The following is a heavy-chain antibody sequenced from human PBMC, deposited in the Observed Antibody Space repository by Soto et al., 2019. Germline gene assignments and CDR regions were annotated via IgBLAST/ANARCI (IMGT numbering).Heavy chain of an antibody. Sequence: PSETLSLTCTVSGGSISSGVYYWSWIRQHPGKGLEWIGYIYYSGSTYYNPSLKSRVTISVDTSKNQFSLKLSSVTAADTAVYYCARDTYYYGSGSYWFDPWGQGTLVTVSS. CDR3: ARDTYYYGSGSYWFDP. D-gene: IGHD3-10*01. CDR2: IYYSGST. V-gene: IGHV4-31*03. CDR1: GGSISSGVYY. J-gene: IGHJ5*02.